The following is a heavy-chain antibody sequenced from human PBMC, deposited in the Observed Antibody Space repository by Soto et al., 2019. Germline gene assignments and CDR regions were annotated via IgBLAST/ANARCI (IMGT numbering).Heavy chain of an antibody. CDR1: GGTFSSYA. D-gene: IGHD2-15*01. Sequence: QVQLVQSGAEVKKPGSSVKVSCKASGGTFSSYAISWVRQAPGQGLEWMGGIIPIFGTANYAQKFQGRVTITADESTSTAYMELSSLRSEDPAVYYCARDLGYCSGGSCSKYYYYYYGMDVWGQGTTVIVSS. V-gene: IGHV1-69*01. J-gene: IGHJ6*02. CDR2: IIPIFGTA. CDR3: ARDLGYCSGGSCSKYYYYYYGMDV.